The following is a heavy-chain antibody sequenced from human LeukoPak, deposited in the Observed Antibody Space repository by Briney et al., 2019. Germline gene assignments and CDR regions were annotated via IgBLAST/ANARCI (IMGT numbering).Heavy chain of an antibody. J-gene: IGHJ5*02. V-gene: IGHV4-4*07. CDR2: IYTSGST. Sequence: PSETLSLTCTVSGGSISSHYWSWIRQPAGKGLEWIGRIYTSGSTNYNPSLKSRVTMSVDTSKNQFSLKLSSVTAADTAVYYCARAIPDTAMVTGWFDPWGQGTLVTVSS. CDR3: ARAIPDTAMVTGWFDP. D-gene: IGHD5-18*01. CDR1: GGSISSHY.